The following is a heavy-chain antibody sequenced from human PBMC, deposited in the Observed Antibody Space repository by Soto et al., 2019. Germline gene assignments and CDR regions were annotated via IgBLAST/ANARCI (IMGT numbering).Heavy chain of an antibody. V-gene: IGHV4-34*01. Sequence: LSLTCAVYRGALSGYSWNWIRQPPGKGLEWIGEINYSEDTNPTYNPSLKSRVTISADRTNNQLFLRLTSVTAADTAIYYCARDHDCVWGSHQNWLGLWGQGTPVTVSS. CDR1: RGALSGYS. D-gene: IGHD3-16*01. J-gene: IGHJ5*02. CDR2: INYSEDT. CDR3: ARDHDCVWGSHQNWLGL.